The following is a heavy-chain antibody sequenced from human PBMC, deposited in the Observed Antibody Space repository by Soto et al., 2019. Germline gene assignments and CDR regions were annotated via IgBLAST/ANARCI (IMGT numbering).Heavy chain of an antibody. CDR2: ISSNGGST. J-gene: IGHJ3*02. CDR3: VKPKIQLWLPGAFDI. V-gene: IGHV3-64D*08. Sequence: GGSLRLSCAASGFTFSNYAMNWVRQAPGKGLEYVSAISSNGGSTYYADSVKGRFTISRDNSKNTLYLQMSSLRAEDTAVYYCVKPKIQLWLPGAFDIWGQGTMVTVSS. D-gene: IGHD5-18*01. CDR1: GFTFSNYA.